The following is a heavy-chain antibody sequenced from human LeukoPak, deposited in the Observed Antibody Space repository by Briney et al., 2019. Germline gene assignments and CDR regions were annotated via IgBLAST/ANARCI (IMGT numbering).Heavy chain of an antibody. J-gene: IGHJ3*02. CDR3: AKFLGIVVVITDAFDI. CDR1: GFTFSSYG. V-gene: IGHV3-30*02. CDR2: IRYDGSNK. D-gene: IGHD3-22*01. Sequence: GGSLRLSCAASGFTFSSYGMHWVRQAPGKGLEWVAFIRYDGSNKYYADSVKGRFTISRDNSKNTLYLQMNSLRAEDTAVYYCAKFLGIVVVITDAFDIWGQGTVVTVSS.